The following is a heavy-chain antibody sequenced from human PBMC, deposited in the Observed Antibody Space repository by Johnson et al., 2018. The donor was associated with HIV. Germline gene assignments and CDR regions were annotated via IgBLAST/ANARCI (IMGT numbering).Heavy chain of an antibody. CDR3: AIVRRYYDSSGYYHDAFDI. Sequence: QVQLVESGGGVVQPGRSLRLSCAASGFTFSSYGMHWVRQAPGKGLEWVAFIRYDGSNKYYADSVKGRFTISRDNSKNTLYLQMNSLRAEYTAVYFCAIVRRYYDSSGYYHDAFDIWGQGTMVTVSS. J-gene: IGHJ3*02. D-gene: IGHD3-22*01. V-gene: IGHV3-30*02. CDR1: GFTFSSYG. CDR2: IRYDGSNK.